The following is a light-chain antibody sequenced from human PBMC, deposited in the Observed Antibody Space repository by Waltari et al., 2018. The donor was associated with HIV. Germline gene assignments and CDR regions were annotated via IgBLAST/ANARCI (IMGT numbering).Light chain of an antibody. V-gene: IGLV1-47*01. J-gene: IGLJ3*02. CDR1: GSSLGTHY. CDR3: ASWDDSLGGLWV. CDR2: RNH. Sequence: QSVLTPPPSASGPPGQSVTISCSGTGSSLGTHYLFWYQQLPGTSPRLLIYRNHLRPSGVPDRFSGSKSGPSASLAISGLRSEDEASYYCASWDDSLGGLWVFGGGTKLTVL.